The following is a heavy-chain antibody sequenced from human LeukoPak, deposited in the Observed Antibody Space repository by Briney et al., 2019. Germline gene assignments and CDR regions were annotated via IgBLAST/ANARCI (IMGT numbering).Heavy chain of an antibody. CDR2: INPSGGST. CDR3: ARSPYYDFLDI. CDR1: GYSFITYY. Sequence: ASVKVSCKASGYSFITYYIHWVRQAPGQGLEWMGIINPSGGSTNYAQKFQGRVTMTGDTSTSTAYMELSSLRSEDTAIYYCARSPYYDFLDIWGQGTTVTVSS. V-gene: IGHV1-46*01. J-gene: IGHJ3*02. D-gene: IGHD3-3*01.